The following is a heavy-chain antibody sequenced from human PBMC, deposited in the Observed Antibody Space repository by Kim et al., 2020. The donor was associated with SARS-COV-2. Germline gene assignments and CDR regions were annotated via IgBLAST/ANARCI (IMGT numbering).Heavy chain of an antibody. V-gene: IGHV1-2*06. D-gene: IGHD3-3*01. Sequence: ASVKVSCKASGYTFTGHYIHWVRQAPGQGLEWMGRINPNSGGTNYAQKFQGRVTMTRDTSVSTAYMELSRLRSDDTAVYYCARDRYRAGYYDSMVAYWGQGTLVIVSS. CDR1: GYTFTGHY. CDR3: ARDRYRAGYYDSMVAY. J-gene: IGHJ4*02. CDR2: INPNSGGT.